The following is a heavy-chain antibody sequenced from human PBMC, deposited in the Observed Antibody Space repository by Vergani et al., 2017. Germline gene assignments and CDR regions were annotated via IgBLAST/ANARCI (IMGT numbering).Heavy chain of an antibody. J-gene: IGHJ5*02. Sequence: QVQLQESGPGLVKPSETLSLTCAVSGYSISSGYYWGWIRQPPGKGLEWIGSIYHSGSTYYNPSLKSRVTISVDTSKKQFSLKMSSVTAADPAVYYCARRGGSSGPYLFGFDPWGQGTLVTVSS. V-gene: IGHV4-38-2*01. CDR3: ARRGGSSGPYLFGFDP. D-gene: IGHD2-2*01. CDR1: GYSISSGYY. CDR2: IYHSGST.